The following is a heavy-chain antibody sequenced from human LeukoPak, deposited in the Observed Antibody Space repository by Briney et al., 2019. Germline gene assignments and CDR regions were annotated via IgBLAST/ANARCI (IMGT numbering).Heavy chain of an antibody. CDR3: ARSRLYSSSWTSFDY. CDR1: GFTFSSYW. D-gene: IGHD6-13*01. CDR2: INSDGSST. J-gene: IGHJ4*02. V-gene: IGHV3-74*01. Sequence: GGSLRLSCAASGFTFSSYWMHWVRQAPGKGLVWVSRINSDGSSTSYADSVKGRFTISRDNAKNTLYLQMNSLRAEDTAVYYCARSRLYSSSWTSFDYWGQGTLVTVSS.